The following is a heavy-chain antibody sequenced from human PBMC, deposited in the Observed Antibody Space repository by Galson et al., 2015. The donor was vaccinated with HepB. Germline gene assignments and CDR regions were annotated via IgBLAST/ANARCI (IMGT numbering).Heavy chain of an antibody. D-gene: IGHD3-10*01. Sequence: SLRLSCAASGFTFSSYSMNWVRQAPGKGLEWVSYISSSSSTIYYADSVKGRFTISRDNAKNSLYLQMNSLRAEDTAVYHCARESPFGDAFDIWGQGTMVTVSS. V-gene: IGHV3-48*01. J-gene: IGHJ3*02. CDR2: ISSSSSTI. CDR3: ARESPFGDAFDI. CDR1: GFTFSSYS.